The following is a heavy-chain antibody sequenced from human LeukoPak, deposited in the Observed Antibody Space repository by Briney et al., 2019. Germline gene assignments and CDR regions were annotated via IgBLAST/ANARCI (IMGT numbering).Heavy chain of an antibody. Sequence: GESLKISCKGSGYSFLSHWIGWVRQMPGKGLEWMGIIYPGDSDTRCNPSFQGQVTISADKSISTAYLQWSSLKASDTAMYYCARHASPYSSNYYFDYWGQGALVTVSS. V-gene: IGHV5-51*01. D-gene: IGHD6-13*01. CDR1: GYSFLSHW. CDR2: IYPGDSDT. CDR3: ARHASPYSSNYYFDY. J-gene: IGHJ4*02.